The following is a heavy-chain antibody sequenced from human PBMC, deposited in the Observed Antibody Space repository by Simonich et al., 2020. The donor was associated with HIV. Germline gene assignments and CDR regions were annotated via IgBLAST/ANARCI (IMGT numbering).Heavy chain of an antibody. CDR1: GYSISSGYY. V-gene: IGHV4-38-2*02. Sequence: QVQLQESGPGLVKPSETLSLTCAVSGYSISSGYYWGWIRQPPGKGLEWIGSIYHSGSTYYNPSLKSQVTISVDTAKNQFSLKLSSVTAADTAVYYCAREGGGYCSSTSCRYYYYGMDVWGQGTTVTVSS. J-gene: IGHJ6*02. CDR3: AREGGGYCSSTSCRYYYYGMDV. D-gene: IGHD2-2*01. CDR2: IYHSGST.